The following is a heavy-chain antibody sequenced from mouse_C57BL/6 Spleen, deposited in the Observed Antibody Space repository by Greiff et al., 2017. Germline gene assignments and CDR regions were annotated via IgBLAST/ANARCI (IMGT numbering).Heavy chain of an antibody. D-gene: IGHD1-1*01. V-gene: IGHV1-74*01. J-gene: IGHJ4*01. CDR3: AITPPYYGSNYAMDY. CDR2: IHPSDSDT. Sequence: VQLQQPGAELVKPGASVKVSCKASGYTFTSYWMHWVKQRPGQGLEWIGRIHPSDSDTNYNQKFKGKATLTVDKSSSTAYMQLSSLTSEDSAVXYCAITPPYYGSNYAMDYWGQGTSVTVSS. CDR1: GYTFTSYW.